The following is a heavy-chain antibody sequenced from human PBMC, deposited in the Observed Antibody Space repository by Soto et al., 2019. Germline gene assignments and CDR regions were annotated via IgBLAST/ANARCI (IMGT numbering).Heavy chain of an antibody. D-gene: IGHD2-15*01. CDR2: ISGSGGST. CDR1: GFTFSSYA. CDR3: ARGDERDCSGGRCYPLDY. V-gene: IGHV3-23*01. J-gene: IGHJ4*02. Sequence: GGSLRLSCAASGFTFSSYAMSWVRQAPGKGLEWVSAISGSGGSTYYADSVKGRFTISRDISKNMVLLEMNNLRAEDTALYFCARGDERDCSGGRCYPLDYWGQGT.